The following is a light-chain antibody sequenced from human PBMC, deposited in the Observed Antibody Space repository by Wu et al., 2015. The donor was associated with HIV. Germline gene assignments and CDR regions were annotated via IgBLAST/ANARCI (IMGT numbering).Light chain of an antibody. CDR1: QDISNY. CDR2: AAS. V-gene: IGKV1-27*01. J-gene: IGKJ1*01. CDR3: QTYAGGPWT. Sequence: DIQMTQTPSSLSASVGDRVTITCRASQDISNYLAWYQQKPGKPPKLLIFAASTVQGGVSSRFSGSRSGTDFILAIYSLQPEDAATYYCQTYAGGPWTFGQGTKVEIK.